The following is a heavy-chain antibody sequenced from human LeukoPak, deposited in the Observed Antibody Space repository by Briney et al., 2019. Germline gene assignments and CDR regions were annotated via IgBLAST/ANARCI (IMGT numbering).Heavy chain of an antibody. V-gene: IGHV4-38-2*01. J-gene: IGHJ3*01. Sequence: SETLSLTCAVSSYSISSGYYWGWIRQPPGKGLECIGTIYRSVSTYYNPSFKSRVTISVYKSKNQFSLTLSSVTPTHPAVSYCPRHTHRDALDLSDHRKMATVSS. CDR1: SYSISSGYY. CDR2: IYRSVST. CDR3: PRHTHRDALDL.